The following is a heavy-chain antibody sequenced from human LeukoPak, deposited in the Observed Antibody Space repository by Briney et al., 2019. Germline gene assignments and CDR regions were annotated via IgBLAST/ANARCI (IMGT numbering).Heavy chain of an antibody. J-gene: IGHJ4*02. CDR1: GGSISSYY. Sequence: PSETLSLTCTVSGGSISSYYWSWIRQPPGKGLEWIGYIYYSGSTNYNPSLKSRVTISVDTSKNQFSLRLSSVTAADTAVYYCARSRFLEWLSGPFDYWGQGTLVTVSS. CDR3: ARSRFLEWLSGPFDY. D-gene: IGHD3-3*01. V-gene: IGHV4-59*01. CDR2: IYYSGST.